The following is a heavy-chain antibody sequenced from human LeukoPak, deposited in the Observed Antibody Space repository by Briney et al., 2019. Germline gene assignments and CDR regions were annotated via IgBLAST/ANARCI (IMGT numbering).Heavy chain of an antibody. Sequence: SVKVSCKASGGTFTRYSISWVRQAPGQGLEWMGRIIPLLDRAKYAQKFQGRVTLTADKFTSTAYMELNSLRSEDTAVYYCARHAAPDGSSWYDYWGQGTLVTVSS. V-gene: IGHV1-69*02. CDR3: ARHAAPDGSSWYDY. CDR2: IIPLLDRA. CDR1: GGTFTRYS. J-gene: IGHJ4*02. D-gene: IGHD6-13*01.